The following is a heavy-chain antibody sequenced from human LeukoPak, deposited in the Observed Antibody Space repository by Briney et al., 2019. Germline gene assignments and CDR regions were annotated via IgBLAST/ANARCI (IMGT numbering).Heavy chain of an antibody. CDR1: GFTVSSNY. CDR3: AKDRTYYYDSSGYYPFDY. J-gene: IGHJ4*02. V-gene: IGHV3-30*02. CDR2: IRYEGSNK. D-gene: IGHD3-22*01. Sequence: GGSLRFSGAASGFTVSSNYMSWVRQSPGKGLEWGAFIRYEGSNKYYADPVKGRFTISRDNSTNTLYLQMNSLRAEDTAVYYCAKDRTYYYDSSGYYPFDYWGQGTLVTVSS.